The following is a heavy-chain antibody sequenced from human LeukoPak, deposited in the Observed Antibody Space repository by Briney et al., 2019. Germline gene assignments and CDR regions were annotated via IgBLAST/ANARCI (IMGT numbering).Heavy chain of an antibody. J-gene: IGHJ4*02. CDR3: ATQSTWYGIDY. CDR1: GVSISSYY. Sequence: SETLSLTCTVSGVSISSYYWSWIRQPPGKGLEWIGYIYYSGSTNYNPSLKSRVTISADTSKNQFSLKLGSVTAADTAVYYCATQSTWYGIDYWGQGILVTVSS. D-gene: IGHD6-13*01. CDR2: IYYSGST. V-gene: IGHV4-59*08.